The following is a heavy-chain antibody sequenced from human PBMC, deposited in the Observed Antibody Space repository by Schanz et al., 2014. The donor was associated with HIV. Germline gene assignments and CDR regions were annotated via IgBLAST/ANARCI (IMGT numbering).Heavy chain of an antibody. CDR2: IKSKTDGGAT. J-gene: IGHJ3*02. V-gene: IGHV3-15*01. Sequence: EVQLVESGGGLVKPGGSLRLSCAASGFTFSDAWMSWVRQAPGKGLEWVGRIKSKTDGGATDYAAPVKGRFTISRDYSKNTLYLQMNRLKTEDTAVYYCTTSLEMATITAFDIWGQGTMVTVSS. D-gene: IGHD5-12*01. CDR3: TTSLEMATITAFDI. CDR1: GFTFSDAW.